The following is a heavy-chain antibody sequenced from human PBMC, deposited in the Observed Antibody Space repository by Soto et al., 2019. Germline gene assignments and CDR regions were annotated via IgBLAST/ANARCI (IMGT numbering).Heavy chain of an antibody. CDR3: TTVSSYDYIWGSYRFDLSFDY. D-gene: IGHD3-16*02. CDR2: IKSKTDGGTT. V-gene: IGHV3-15*01. J-gene: IGHJ4*02. Sequence: GGSLRLSCAASGFTFSNAWMSWVRQAPGKGLEWVGRIKSKTDGGTTDYAAPVKGRFTISRDDSKNTLYLQMNSLKTEDTAVYYCTTVSSYDYIWGSYRFDLSFDYWGQGTLVTVSA. CDR1: GFTFSNAW.